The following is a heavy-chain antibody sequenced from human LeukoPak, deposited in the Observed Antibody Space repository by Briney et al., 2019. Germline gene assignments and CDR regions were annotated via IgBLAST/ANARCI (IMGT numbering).Heavy chain of an antibody. Sequence: PGRSLRLSCAASGFTFSSYEMNWVRQAPGKGLEWVSYISSSGSTIYYADSVKGRFTISRDNAKNSLYLQMNSLRAEDTAVYYCARVKYYDILTGYYITLDYWGQGTLVTVSS. J-gene: IGHJ4*02. D-gene: IGHD3-9*01. CDR3: ARVKYYDILTGYYITLDY. CDR1: GFTFSSYE. CDR2: ISSSGSTI. V-gene: IGHV3-48*03.